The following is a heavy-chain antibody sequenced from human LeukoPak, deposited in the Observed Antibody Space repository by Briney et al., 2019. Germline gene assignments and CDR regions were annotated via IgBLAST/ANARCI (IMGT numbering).Heavy chain of an antibody. CDR1: GFSFSSYG. D-gene: IGHD4-17*01. J-gene: IGHJ4*02. CDR2: TNGGGDCT. V-gene: IGHV3-23*01. CDR3: SKGANIGGDYGVFDY. Sequence: GGSLRLSCAASGFSFSSYGMHWVRQAPGKGLEWVSSTNGGGDCTYYADSVRGRFSISRDNSDNTLYLQMSSLRADDTAVYYCSKGANIGGDYGVFDYWGQGTLVTVSS.